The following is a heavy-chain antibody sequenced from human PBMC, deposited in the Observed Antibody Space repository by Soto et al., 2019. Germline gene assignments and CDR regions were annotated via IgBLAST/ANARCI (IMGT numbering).Heavy chain of an antibody. CDR1: GGTFSSYA. V-gene: IGHV1-69*01. J-gene: IGHJ6*02. D-gene: IGHD2-15*01. CDR3: ARRYCSGGSCYLNYYYYDGMDV. CDR2: IIPIFGTA. Sequence: QVQLVQSGAEVKKPGSSVKVSCKASGGTFSSYAISWVRQAPGQGLEWMGGIIPIFGTANYAQKFQGRVTITADDTTSTAYMELSSLRSEDTAVYYCARRYCSGGSCYLNYYYYDGMDVCGQGTTVTVSS.